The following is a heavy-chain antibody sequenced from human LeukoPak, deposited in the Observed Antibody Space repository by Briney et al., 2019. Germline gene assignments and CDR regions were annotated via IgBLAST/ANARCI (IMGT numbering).Heavy chain of an antibody. CDR2: INESGGGT. D-gene: IGHD3-3*01. Sequence: PGGSLRLSCAASGFTFKNYAMTWVRQAPGKGLEWVSNINESGGGTYYADSVKGRFTVSRDNSKNTLYLQMNSLRAADTAVYYCAKDGSGYDFWTGYYAFDIWGQGTMVTVSS. CDR1: GFTFKNYA. V-gene: IGHV3-23*01. J-gene: IGHJ3*02. CDR3: AKDGSGYDFWTGYYAFDI.